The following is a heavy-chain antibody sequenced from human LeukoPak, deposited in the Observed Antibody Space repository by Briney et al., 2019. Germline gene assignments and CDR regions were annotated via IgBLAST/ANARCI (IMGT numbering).Heavy chain of an antibody. V-gene: IGHV3-33*01. CDR1: GFTFSSYG. CDR3: AREDGDYPYYFDY. CDR2: IWYDGSNK. D-gene: IGHD4-17*01. J-gene: IGHJ4*02. Sequence: GGSLRLSCAASGFTFSSYGMHWVRQAPGKGLEWVAVIWYDGSNKYYADSVKGRFTISRDNSMNTLYLQMNSLRAEDTAVYYCAREDGDYPYYFDYWGQGTLVTVSS.